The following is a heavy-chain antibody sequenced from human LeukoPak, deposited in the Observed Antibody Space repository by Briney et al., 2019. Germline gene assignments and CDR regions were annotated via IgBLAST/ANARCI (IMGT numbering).Heavy chain of an antibody. CDR1: GGSISSSSYY. CDR2: IYYSGST. V-gene: IGHV4-61*05. D-gene: IGHD3-22*01. Sequence: SETLSLTCTVSGGSISSSSYYWGWIRQPPGKGLEWIGYIYYSGSTNYNPSLKSRVTISVDTSKNQFSLKLSSVTAADTAVYYCARAPSGYDSSGYYYERGAFDIWGQGTMVTVSS. J-gene: IGHJ3*02. CDR3: ARAPSGYDSSGYYYERGAFDI.